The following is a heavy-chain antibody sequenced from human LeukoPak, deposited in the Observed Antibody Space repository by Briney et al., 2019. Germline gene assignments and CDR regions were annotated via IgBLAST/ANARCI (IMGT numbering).Heavy chain of an antibody. CDR3: ARALYDSSGYYSHFDY. D-gene: IGHD3-22*01. J-gene: IGHJ4*02. CDR1: GFTFSNTA. CDR2: ISSSSSYI. V-gene: IGHV3-21*01. Sequence: GGSLRLSCEASGFTFSNTAMSWVRQAPDKGLEWVASISSSSSYIYYADSVKGRFTISRDNAKNSLYLQMNSLRAEDTAVYYCARALYDSSGYYSHFDYWGQGTLVTVSS.